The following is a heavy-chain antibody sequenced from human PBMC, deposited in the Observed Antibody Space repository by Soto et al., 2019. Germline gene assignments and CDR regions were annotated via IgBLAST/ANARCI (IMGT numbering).Heavy chain of an antibody. D-gene: IGHD5-12*01. CDR1: GGSISSGGYS. V-gene: IGHV4-30-2*01. Sequence: QLQLQESGSGLVKPSQTLSLTCAVSGGSISSGGYSWSWIRQPPGKGLEWIGYIYHSGSTYYNPSLKSRVTISVDRSKNQFSLKLSSVTAADTAVYYCASLRSGAFDIWGQGTMVTVSS. CDR3: ASLRSGAFDI. J-gene: IGHJ3*02. CDR2: IYHSGST.